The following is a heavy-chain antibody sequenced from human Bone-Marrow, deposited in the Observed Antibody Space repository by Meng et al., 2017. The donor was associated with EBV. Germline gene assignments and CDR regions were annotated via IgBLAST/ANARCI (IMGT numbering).Heavy chain of an antibody. CDR2: LIPMSGAP. J-gene: IGHJ4*02. CDR3: ASESGRGFTPDY. D-gene: IGHD3-10*01. Sequence: QGQAGEFGAGVKKPGSQVTSSCWSSGGTFNSDAVSWVRPGPGQGLEWMGGLIPMSGAPHYAQKFQGRVTITADESTSTHYMDLSNLRSDDTAMYYCASESGRGFTPDYWGQGTLVTVSS. CDR1: GGTFNSDA. V-gene: IGHV1-69*01.